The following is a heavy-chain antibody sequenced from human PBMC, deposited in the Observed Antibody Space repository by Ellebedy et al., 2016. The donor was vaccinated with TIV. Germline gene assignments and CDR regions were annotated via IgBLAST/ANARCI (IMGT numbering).Heavy chain of an antibody. J-gene: IGHJ4*02. CDR3: PSDRGERGLLSFFDL. V-gene: IGHV3-48*01. D-gene: IGHD3-10*01. CDR2: ISSSATVM. Sequence: GESLKISCAGSGFTFNSHSMIWVRQAPGKGLEWISYISSSATVMYYAESVKGRFTISRDNAGNSLSLQMDSLRAEDTAVYYCPSDRGERGLLSFFDLWGQGTLVTVST. CDR1: GFTFNSHS.